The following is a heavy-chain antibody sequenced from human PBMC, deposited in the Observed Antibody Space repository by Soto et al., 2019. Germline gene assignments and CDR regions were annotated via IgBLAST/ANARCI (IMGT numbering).Heavy chain of an antibody. CDR1: GYTFTSYG. CDR2: ISAYNGNT. CDR3: ARDEMESWYGAFDI. Sequence: GASVKVSCKASGYTFTSYGMSWVRQAPGQGLEWMGWISAYNGNTNYAQKLQGRVTMTTDTSTSTAYMELRSLRSDDTAVYYCARDEMESWYGAFDIWGQGTMVTVSS. D-gene: IGHD6-13*01. V-gene: IGHV1-18*01. J-gene: IGHJ3*02.